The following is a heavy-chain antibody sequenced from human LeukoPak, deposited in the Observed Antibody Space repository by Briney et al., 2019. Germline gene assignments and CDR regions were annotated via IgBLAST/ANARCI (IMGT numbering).Heavy chain of an antibody. CDR3: AIEGYYYDSSGYYTFDY. J-gene: IGHJ4*02. V-gene: IGHV1-8*01. CDR2: MNPNSGNT. D-gene: IGHD3-22*01. Sequence: ASVKVSCKASGYTFTSYDVNWVRQATGQGLEWMGWMNPNSGNTGYAQKFQGRVTMTRNTSISTAYMELSSLRSEDTAVYYCAIEGYYYDSSGYYTFDYWGQGTLVTVSS. CDR1: GYTFTSYD.